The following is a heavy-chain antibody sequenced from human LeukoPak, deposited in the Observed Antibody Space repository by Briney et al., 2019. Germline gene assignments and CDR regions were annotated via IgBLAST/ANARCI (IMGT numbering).Heavy chain of an antibody. V-gene: IGHV3-21*01. CDR2: SSNIANYK. D-gene: IGHD4-17*01. J-gene: IGHJ4*02. CDR3: ARTRYGDYAFDY. CDR1: GFTFSSYS. Sequence: GGSLRLSCAASGFTFSSYSMHWVRQAPGKGLEWVSSSSNIANYKYYADSVKGRFTISRDNAQHSLYLQMDSLRAEDTAVYFCARTRYGDYAFDYWGQGTLVTVSS.